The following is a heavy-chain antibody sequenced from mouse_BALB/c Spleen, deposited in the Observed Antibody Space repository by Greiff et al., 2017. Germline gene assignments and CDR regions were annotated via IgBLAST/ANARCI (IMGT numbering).Heavy chain of an antibody. CDR1: GFTFSSFG. D-gene: IGHD2-14*01. J-gene: IGHJ3*01. CDR2: ISSGSSTI. Sequence: EVQGVESGGGLVQPGGSRKLSCAASGFTFSSFGMHWVRQAPEKGLEWVAYISSGSSTIYYADTVKGRYTITRDNPKNTLFLQVTSLRSEDTAMYDCAGSGTADWGQGTLVTVSA. CDR3: AGSGTAD. V-gene: IGHV5-17*02.